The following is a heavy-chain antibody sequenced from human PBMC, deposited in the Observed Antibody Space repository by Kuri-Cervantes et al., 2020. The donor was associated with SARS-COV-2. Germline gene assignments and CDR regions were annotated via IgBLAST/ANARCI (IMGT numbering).Heavy chain of an antibody. CDR1: GYTFTGYY. V-gene: IGHV1-2*02. D-gene: IGHD6-13*01. Sequence: ASVKVSCKASGYTFTGYYMHWVRQAPGQGLEWMGWINPNSGGTNYAQKFQGRVTMTRDTSISTAYMELSRLRSDDTAVYYCARVGPLRYSSSWEHDYWGQGILVTVSS. CDR2: INPNSGGT. CDR3: ARVGPLRYSSSWEHDY. J-gene: IGHJ4*02.